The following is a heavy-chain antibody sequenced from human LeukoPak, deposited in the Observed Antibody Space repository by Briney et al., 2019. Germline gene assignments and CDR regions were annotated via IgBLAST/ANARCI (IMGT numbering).Heavy chain of an antibody. CDR3: ARHRYCGGDCYSPDAFDI. V-gene: IGHV4-59*08. D-gene: IGHD2-21*02. CDR1: GGSISSYY. CDR2: IYFTGST. Sequence: SETPSLTCTVSGGSISSYYWSWIRQPPGKGLEWIGYIYFTGSTNYNPSLKSRLTISVDTSKNQFSLKLSSVTAADTAVYYCARHRYCGGDCYSPDAFDIWGQGTMVTVSA. J-gene: IGHJ3*02.